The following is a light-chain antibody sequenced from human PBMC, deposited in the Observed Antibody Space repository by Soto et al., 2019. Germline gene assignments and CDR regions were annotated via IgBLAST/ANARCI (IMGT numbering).Light chain of an antibody. CDR2: DAS. Sequence: EIVLTQSPATLSLSPGERATLSCRASQSVSSYLAWYQQKPGQAPRLLIYDASNRATGIPARFSGSGSGTDFNLTIRSLEPEDCANSYFQQRSNWLTFGGGTKVEIK. CDR1: QSVSSY. J-gene: IGKJ4*01. V-gene: IGKV3-11*01. CDR3: QQRSNWLT.